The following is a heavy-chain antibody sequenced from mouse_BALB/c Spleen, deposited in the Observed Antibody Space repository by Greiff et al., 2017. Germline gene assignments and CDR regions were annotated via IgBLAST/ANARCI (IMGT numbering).Heavy chain of an antibody. CDR1: GFTFSSYA. CDR3: AYLTGTGAMDY. D-gene: IGHD4-1*01. V-gene: IGHV5-9-4*01. J-gene: IGHJ4*01. CDR2: ISSGGSYT. Sequence: DVKLVESGGGLVKPGGSLKLSCAASGFTFSSYAMSWVRQSPEKRLEWVAEISSGGSYTYYPDTVTGRFTISRDNAKNTLYLEMSSLRSEDTAMYYCAYLTGTGAMDYWGQGTSVTVSS.